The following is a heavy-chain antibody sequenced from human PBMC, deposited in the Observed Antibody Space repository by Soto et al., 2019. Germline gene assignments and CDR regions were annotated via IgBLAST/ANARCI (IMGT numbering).Heavy chain of an antibody. V-gene: IGHV3-23*01. CDR1: GSSFASHG. CDR2: ISTTVTRT. CDR3: AKFLAGSGCRFDY. J-gene: IGHJ4*02. D-gene: IGHD3-10*01. Sequence: EVQLLESGGGLVQPGGYVRLSCAASGSSFASHGMGWVRQAPGKGLEWVSSISTTVTRTFYADYVKGRFTISRDNSKDMMYLQMKSLRAEDTATYYCAKFLAGSGCRFDYWGQGTLVTVSS.